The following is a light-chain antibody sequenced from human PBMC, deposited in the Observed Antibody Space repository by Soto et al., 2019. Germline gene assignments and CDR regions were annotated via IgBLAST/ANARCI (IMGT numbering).Light chain of an antibody. V-gene: IGKV1-9*01. Sequence: DIQLTQSPSFLSASVGDRVTITCRASQGISSYLAWYQQKPGKAPKLLIYAASTLQSGVPLRFSGSGSGTEFTLTISSLQPEDSATYYCQQLNSHPLTFGGGTKVEIK. CDR3: QQLNSHPLT. CDR2: AAS. CDR1: QGISSY. J-gene: IGKJ4*01.